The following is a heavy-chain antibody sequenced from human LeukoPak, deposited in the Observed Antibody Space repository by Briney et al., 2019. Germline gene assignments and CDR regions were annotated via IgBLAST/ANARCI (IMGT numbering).Heavy chain of an antibody. D-gene: IGHD6-19*01. Sequence: GGSLRLSCAASGFTVSSNYMSWVRQAPGKGLEWVSAISGSGGSTYYADSVKGRFTISRDNSKNTLYLQMNSLRAEDTAVYYCAKDLYSSGWYDYWGQGTLVTVSS. J-gene: IGHJ4*02. CDR2: ISGSGGST. CDR1: GFTVSSNY. CDR3: AKDLYSSGWYDY. V-gene: IGHV3-23*01.